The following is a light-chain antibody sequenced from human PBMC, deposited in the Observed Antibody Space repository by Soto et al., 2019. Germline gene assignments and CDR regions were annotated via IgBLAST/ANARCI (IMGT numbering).Light chain of an antibody. J-gene: IGKJ5*01. CDR1: QSIDKY. CDR2: AAS. Sequence: DIQMTQSPSSLSASVGDRVTITCRASQSIDKYLNWYQQKPGKGPDLLIYAASNLRTGVPSRFSGSGSGTDFTLTISSLQPEDFATYYCQQSYSTLPTFGQGTRLEIK. V-gene: IGKV1-39*01. CDR3: QQSYSTLPT.